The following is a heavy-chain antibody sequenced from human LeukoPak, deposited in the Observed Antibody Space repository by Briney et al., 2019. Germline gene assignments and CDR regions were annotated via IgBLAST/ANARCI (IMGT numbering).Heavy chain of an antibody. CDR2: IKQDGSEK. CDR3: AREVYGYSSSWFPY. V-gene: IGHV3-7*01. Sequence: GGSLRLSCAASGFTFSSYWMSWVRQAPGKGLEWVANIKQDGSEKYYVDSVKGRFTISRDNAKNSLYLQMNSLRAEDTAVYYCAREVYGYSSSWFPYWGQGTQVTVSS. CDR1: GFTFSSYW. J-gene: IGHJ4*02. D-gene: IGHD6-13*01.